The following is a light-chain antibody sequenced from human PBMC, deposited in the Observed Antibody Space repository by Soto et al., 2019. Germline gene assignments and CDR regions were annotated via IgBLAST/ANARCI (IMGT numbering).Light chain of an antibody. CDR1: QSISSY. V-gene: IGKV1-16*01. CDR2: ATS. Sequence: MAQSPSSRSAYVGDRVTISCRASQSISSYLNWYQQKPGKAPKLLIYATSSLQSGVPSRFSGSGSGTEFTLTISSLQPDDFATYYCQQYNSYPITFGQGTRLEI. J-gene: IGKJ5*01. CDR3: QQYNSYPIT.